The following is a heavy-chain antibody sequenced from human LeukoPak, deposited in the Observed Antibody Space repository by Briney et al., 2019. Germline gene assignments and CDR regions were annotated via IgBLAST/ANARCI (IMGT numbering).Heavy chain of an antibody. CDR1: GCSISSYY. D-gene: IGHD2-2*01. CDR2: IYYSGST. V-gene: IGHV4-59*01. CDR3: ARVPVVPAATYYYYGMDV. Sequence: SETLSLTCTVSGCSISSYYWSWIRQPPGKGLEWIGYIYYSGSTNYNPSLKSRVTISVDTSRNQFSLKLSSVTAADTAVYYCARVPVVPAATYYYYGMDVWGQGTTVTVSS. J-gene: IGHJ6*02.